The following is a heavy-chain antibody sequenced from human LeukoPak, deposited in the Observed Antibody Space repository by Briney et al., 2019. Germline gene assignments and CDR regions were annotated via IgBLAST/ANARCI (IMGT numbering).Heavy chain of an antibody. D-gene: IGHD3-10*01. CDR1: GFTFSSYA. CDR3: ARDGPQAYYYGSGSYYNTFGY. V-gene: IGHV3-30-3*01. J-gene: IGHJ4*02. Sequence: PGGSLRLSCAASGFTFSSYAMHWVRQAPGKGLEWVAVISYDGSNKYYADSVKGRFTISRDNSKNTLYLQMNSLGAEDTAVYYCARDGPQAYYYGSGSYYNTFGYWGQGTLVTVSS. CDR2: ISYDGSNK.